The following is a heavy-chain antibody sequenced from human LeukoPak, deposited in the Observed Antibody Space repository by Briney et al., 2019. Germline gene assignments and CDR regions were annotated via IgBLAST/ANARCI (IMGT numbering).Heavy chain of an antibody. Sequence: ASVKVSCKASGGTFRCYAISWVRQAPGQGLEWMGGIIPIFGTANYAQKFQGRVTITTDESTSTAYMELSSLRSEDTAVYYCARGDSSGYYYFDYWGQGTLVTVSS. CDR2: IIPIFGTA. D-gene: IGHD3-22*01. J-gene: IGHJ4*02. V-gene: IGHV1-69*05. CDR1: GGTFRCYA. CDR3: ARGDSSGYYYFDY.